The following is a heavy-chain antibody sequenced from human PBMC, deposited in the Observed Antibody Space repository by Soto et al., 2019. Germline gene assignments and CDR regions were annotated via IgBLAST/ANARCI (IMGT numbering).Heavy chain of an antibody. Sequence: SETLSLTCTVSGGSISSGDYYWSWIRQPPGKGLEWIGYIYYSGSTYYNPSLKSRVTISVDTSKNQFSLKLSSVTAAGTAVYYCARTYYDFWSGYYWFDPWGQGTLVTVYS. CDR3: ARTYYDFWSGYYWFDP. J-gene: IGHJ5*02. D-gene: IGHD3-3*01. CDR2: IYYSGST. CDR1: GGSISSGDYY. V-gene: IGHV4-30-4*01.